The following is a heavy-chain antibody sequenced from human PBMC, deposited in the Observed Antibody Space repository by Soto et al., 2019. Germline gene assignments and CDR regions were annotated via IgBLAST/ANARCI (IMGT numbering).Heavy chain of an antibody. D-gene: IGHD2-21*02. J-gene: IGHJ6*02. CDR3: AREMCGGDCYSQYYYYYGMDD. CDR2: IYYSGST. CDR1: GGSISSSSYY. Sequence: PSETLSLTCTVSGGSISSSSYYWGWIRQPPGKGLEWIGYIYYSGSTYYNPSLKSRVTISVDTSKNQFSLKLSSVTAADTAVYYCAREMCGGDCYSQYYYYYGMDDWGQGTTVTVSS. V-gene: IGHV4-31*03.